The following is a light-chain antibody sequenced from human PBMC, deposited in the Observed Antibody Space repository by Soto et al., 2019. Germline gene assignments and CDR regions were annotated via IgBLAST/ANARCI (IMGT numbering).Light chain of an antibody. J-gene: IGLJ1*01. V-gene: IGLV6-57*02. CDR2: GDN. Sequence: NFMLTQPHSVSESPGKTVTISYTGSSGSVASNFVHWYQRRPGSAPTIVIYGDNQRPSGVPDRFSGSIDSSSNSASLTISGLKTEDEADYFCQSYDRSSLYVFGTGTKVTVL. CDR1: SGSVASNF. CDR3: QSYDRSSLYV.